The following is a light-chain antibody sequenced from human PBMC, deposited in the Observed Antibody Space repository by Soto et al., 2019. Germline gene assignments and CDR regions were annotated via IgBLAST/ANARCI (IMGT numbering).Light chain of an antibody. Sequence: QLVLTQPPSVSGAPGQRVTISCSGSSSNIGARNDVHWYQQLPGTAPKLLIYGNTNPPSGVPDRFSGSKSGSSASLAITGVKAEDEADYYCQSYDNSLSGSLVFGGGTKLTVL. J-gene: IGLJ2*01. V-gene: IGLV1-40*01. CDR2: GNT. CDR1: SSNIGARND. CDR3: QSYDNSLSGSLV.